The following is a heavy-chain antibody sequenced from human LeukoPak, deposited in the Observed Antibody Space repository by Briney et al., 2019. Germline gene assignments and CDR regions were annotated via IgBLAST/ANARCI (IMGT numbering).Heavy chain of an antibody. Sequence: PSETLSLTCTLSGGSFGSSYWSWIRQPPGKGLEWIGYIYFSGSTNYNPSRKSRVPISLDKSNNQYFLNLSSVTTEDTAVYYCEDDSGGYYGHGGYMDVWGKGTTVTVSS. V-gene: IGHV4-59*01. D-gene: IGHD3-22*01. CDR3: EDDSGGYYGHGGYMDV. CDR2: IYFSGST. CDR1: GGSFGSSY. J-gene: IGHJ6*03.